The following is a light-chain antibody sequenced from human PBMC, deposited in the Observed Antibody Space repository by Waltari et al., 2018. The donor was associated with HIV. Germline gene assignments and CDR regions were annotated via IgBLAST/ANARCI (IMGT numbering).Light chain of an antibody. CDR3: QQDYNLPWT. J-gene: IGKJ1*01. Sequence: EIVMTQSPATLSLSPGERATLSCRASQSVSSSYLSWYQQRPGQTPRLLIYGASTRATCIPARFSGSGSGTDFTLTISSLQPEDFAVYYCQQDYNLPWTFGQGTKVEIK. CDR2: GAS. V-gene: IGKV3D-7*01. CDR1: QSVSSSY.